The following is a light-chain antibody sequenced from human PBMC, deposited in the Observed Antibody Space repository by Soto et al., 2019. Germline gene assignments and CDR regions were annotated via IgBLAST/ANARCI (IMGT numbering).Light chain of an antibody. Sequence: QSALTQPASVSGSPGQSITISCTGSSSDVGSYNLVSWYQHHPGKAPKLMIYEGSKRPSGVSNRFSGSKSGNTASLTISGLQAEDEADYYFCSYTRVTTFVVFGGGTKVTVL. V-gene: IGLV2-23*03. CDR2: EGS. CDR3: CSYTRVTTFVV. CDR1: SSDVGSYNL. J-gene: IGLJ2*01.